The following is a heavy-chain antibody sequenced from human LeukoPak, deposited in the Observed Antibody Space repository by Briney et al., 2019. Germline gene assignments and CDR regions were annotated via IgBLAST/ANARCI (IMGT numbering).Heavy chain of an antibody. CDR3: ASSSYCSSTSCYTARWFDP. J-gene: IGHJ5*02. V-gene: IGHV3-21*01. CDR1: GFTFSSYS. Sequence: PGGSLRLSCAASGFTFSSYSMNWVRQAPGKGLEWVSSIGSSSSYIYYADSVKGRFTISRDNAKNSLYLQMNSLRAEDTAVYYCASSSYCSSTSCYTARWFDPWGQGTLVTVSS. D-gene: IGHD2-2*02. CDR2: IGSSSSYI.